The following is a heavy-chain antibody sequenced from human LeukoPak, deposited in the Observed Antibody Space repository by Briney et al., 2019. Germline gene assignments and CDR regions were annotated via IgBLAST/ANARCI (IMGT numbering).Heavy chain of an antibody. V-gene: IGHV4-59*01. J-gene: IGHJ4*02. Sequence: SETLSLTCTVSGGSISSYYWSWIRQPPGKGLEWIGYIYYSGSTNYNSSLKSRVTISVDTSKNQFSLKLSSVTAADTAVYYCARSDTSSGWSFDYWGQGTLVTVSS. D-gene: IGHD6-19*01. CDR1: GGSISSYY. CDR2: IYYSGST. CDR3: ARSDTSSGWSFDY.